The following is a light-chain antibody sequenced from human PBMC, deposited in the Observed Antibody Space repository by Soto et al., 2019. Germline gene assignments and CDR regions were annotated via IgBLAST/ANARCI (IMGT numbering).Light chain of an antibody. CDR2: DGS. V-gene: IGKV1-33*01. CDR1: QDIKNF. Sequence: DIQLPHSPSSLSASVGDRVPITCQASQDIKNFLNWYQQKPGKPPKLLIYDGSSLETAVPSRFSGSGSGTDFTFAISSLQPEDSATYYCQQYDDLPYTFGQGTKLEI. CDR3: QQYDDLPYT. J-gene: IGKJ2*01.